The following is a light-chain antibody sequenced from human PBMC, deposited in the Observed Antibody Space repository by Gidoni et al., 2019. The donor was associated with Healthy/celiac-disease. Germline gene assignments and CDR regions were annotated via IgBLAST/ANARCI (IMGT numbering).Light chain of an antibody. J-gene: IGKJ4*01. Sequence: EIVMTQSPATLSVFPGERATLSCRASQSVSSNLAWYQQKPGQAPRLLIYGASTRATGIPARFSGSGSGAEFTLTISSLQSEDFAVYCCQQYNNWPPLTFGGGTKVEIK. CDR1: QSVSSN. V-gene: IGKV3-15*01. CDR3: QQYNNWPPLT. CDR2: GAS.